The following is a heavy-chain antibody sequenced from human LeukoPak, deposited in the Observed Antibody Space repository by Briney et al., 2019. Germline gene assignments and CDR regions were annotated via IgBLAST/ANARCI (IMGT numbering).Heavy chain of an antibody. CDR1: GFTFSSYA. CDR3: AKDRDGYNFYFDY. V-gene: IGHV3-23*01. D-gene: IGHD5-24*01. J-gene: IGHJ4*02. CDR2: ISGSGGST. Sequence: HPGGSLRLSCAASGFTFSSYAMSWVRQAPGKGLEWVSAISGSGGSTYYADSVKGRFTISRDNSKNTLYLQMNSLRAEDTAVYYCAKDRDGYNFYFDYWGLGTLVTVSS.